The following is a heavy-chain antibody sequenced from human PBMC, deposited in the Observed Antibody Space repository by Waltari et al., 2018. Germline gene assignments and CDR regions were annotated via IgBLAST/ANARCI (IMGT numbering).Heavy chain of an antibody. CDR2: ISGSGGST. CDR3: AKVGVLWFSAFDP. CDR1: GFTFSSHW. V-gene: IGHV3-23*04. Sequence: EVQLVESGGGLVQPGGSLRLSCAASGFTFSSHWLSWVRQAPGKGLEWVSAISGSGGSTYYADSVKGRFTISRDNSKNTLYLQMNSLRAEDTAVYYCAKVGVLWFSAFDPWGQGTLVTVSS. J-gene: IGHJ5*02. D-gene: IGHD3-10*01.